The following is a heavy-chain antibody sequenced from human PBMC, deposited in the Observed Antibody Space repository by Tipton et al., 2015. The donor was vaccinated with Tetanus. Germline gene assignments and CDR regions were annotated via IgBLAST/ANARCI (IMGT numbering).Heavy chain of an antibody. V-gene: IGHV4-4*02. D-gene: IGHD1-1*01. Sequence: GLVKPSETLSLTCAVSGVSIIKSNWWNWVRQSPGKGLEWIGEMSHSGIINYNPSLRGRVSISVDASKNELSLRLTSVTAADTAMYYCANNPGAKTQFDYWGQGTPVTVSS. CDR1: GVSIIKSNW. CDR3: ANNPGAKTQFDY. J-gene: IGHJ4*02. CDR2: MSHSGII.